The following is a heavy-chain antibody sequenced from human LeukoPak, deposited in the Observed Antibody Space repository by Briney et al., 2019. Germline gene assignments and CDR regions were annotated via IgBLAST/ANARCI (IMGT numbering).Heavy chain of an antibody. V-gene: IGHV4-39*07. J-gene: IGHJ4*02. CDR3: ARAYYDSSGYRDY. CDR2: IYYSGST. Sequence: WVRQAPGKGLEWIGSIYYSGSTYYNPSLKSRVTISVDTSKNQFSLKLSSVTAADTAVYYCARAYYDSSGYRDYWGQGTLVTVSS. D-gene: IGHD3-22*01.